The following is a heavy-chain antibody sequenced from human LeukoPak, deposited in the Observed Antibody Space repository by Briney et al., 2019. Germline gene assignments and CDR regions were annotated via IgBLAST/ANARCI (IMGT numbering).Heavy chain of an antibody. CDR2: IKQDGSEK. Sequence: GGSLRLSCAASGFTFSSYWMSWVRQAPGKGLEWVANIKQDGSEKYYVDSVEGRFTISRDNAKNSLYLQMNSLRAEDTAVYYCARNSGSYYVWFDPWGQGTLVTVSS. J-gene: IGHJ5*02. V-gene: IGHV3-7*01. CDR3: ARNSGSYYVWFDP. CDR1: GFTFSSYW. D-gene: IGHD1-26*01.